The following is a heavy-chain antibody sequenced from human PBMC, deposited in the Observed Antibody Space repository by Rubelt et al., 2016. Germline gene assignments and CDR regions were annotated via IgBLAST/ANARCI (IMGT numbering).Heavy chain of an antibody. D-gene: IGHD7-27*01. Sequence: QVQLQQPGPGLVKPSQTLSLTCAISGDSVSSNSAAWTWIRQSPSRGLEWLGRTYYRSRWYSASAVSMKSRLSINPDRAKNQFSLQLNSVSPEDTAGYYCARGPGLLDYWDQGTLVTVSS. CDR3: ARGPGLLDY. V-gene: IGHV6-1*01. CDR2: TYYRSRWYS. J-gene: IGHJ4*02. CDR1: GDSVSSNSAA.